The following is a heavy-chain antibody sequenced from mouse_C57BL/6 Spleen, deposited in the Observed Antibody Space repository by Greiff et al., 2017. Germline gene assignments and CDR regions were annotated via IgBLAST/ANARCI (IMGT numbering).Heavy chain of an antibody. D-gene: IGHD1-1*01. CDR2: IDPEDGDT. V-gene: IGHV14-1*01. J-gene: IGHJ3*01. Sequence: EVQLQQSGAELVRPGASVKLSCTASGFNIKDYYMHWVKQRPEQGLEWIGRIDPEDGDTEYAPKFQGKATMTADTSSNTAYLQLSSLTSEDTAVYYCTSGGYGSSPRFAYWGQGTLVTVSA. CDR3: TSGGYGSSPRFAY. CDR1: GFNIKDYY.